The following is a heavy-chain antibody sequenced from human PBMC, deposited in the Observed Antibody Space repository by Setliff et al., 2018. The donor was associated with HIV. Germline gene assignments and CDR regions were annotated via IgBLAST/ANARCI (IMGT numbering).Heavy chain of an antibody. D-gene: IGHD3-10*01. V-gene: IGHV3-15*01. CDR3: AADLAEYGSGEFDN. CDR1: GFTFKYAW. Sequence: PGGSLRLSCAASGFTFKYAWISWVRQAPGKGLEWVGRIRSETSGGTRDYAAPVKGGFTVSRDDSTNSVFLQMSSLKIEDTAVYYCAADLAEYGSGEFDNWGQGTLVTVSS. J-gene: IGHJ4*02. CDR2: IRSETSGGTR.